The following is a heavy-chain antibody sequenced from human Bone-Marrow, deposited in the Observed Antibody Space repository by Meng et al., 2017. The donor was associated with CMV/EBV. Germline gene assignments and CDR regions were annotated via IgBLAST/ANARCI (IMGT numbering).Heavy chain of an antibody. Sequence: GESLKISFAAPGVTFSSHGMHWVRQAPGKGLELVAFIRYDGSNKYYADSVKGRFTISRDNSKNTLYLQINSLRAEDTAVYYCAKDSSSKAKYYGMDDWGQGTTVTVSS. D-gene: IGHD6-6*01. CDR1: GVTFSSHG. V-gene: IGHV3-30*02. J-gene: IGHJ6*02. CDR3: AKDSSSKAKYYGMDD. CDR2: IRYDGSNK.